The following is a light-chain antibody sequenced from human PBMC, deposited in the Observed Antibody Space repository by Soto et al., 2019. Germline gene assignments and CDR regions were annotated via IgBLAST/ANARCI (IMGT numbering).Light chain of an antibody. J-gene: IGKJ1*01. CDR2: GVS. V-gene: IGKV3-15*01. CDR1: QSISNN. Sequence: EIVMTQSPATLSVSPGEGVTLSCRASQSISNNLAWYQQKPGQAPRILIYGVSIRATGIPVRFSGSGSGTEFTLTISSLQSEDFAVYYCQQYNNWPRTFGQGTRVEIK. CDR3: QQYNNWPRT.